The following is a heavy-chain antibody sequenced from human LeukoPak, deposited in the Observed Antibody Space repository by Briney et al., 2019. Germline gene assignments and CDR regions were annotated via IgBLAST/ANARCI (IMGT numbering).Heavy chain of an antibody. CDR2: LSSSSGYT. V-gene: IGHV3-21*01. CDR3: ARDSGSGGYFYYYNVDV. J-gene: IGHJ6*04. CDR1: GFTFTAYA. D-gene: IGHD2-15*01. Sequence: GGSLRLSCAASGFTFTAYAMSWVRQAPGKGLEWVSSLSSSSGYTYYADSVKGRFTVSRDNAKNSLYLQMNSLRADDTAVYYCARDSGSGGYFYYYNVDVWGKGTTVTVSS.